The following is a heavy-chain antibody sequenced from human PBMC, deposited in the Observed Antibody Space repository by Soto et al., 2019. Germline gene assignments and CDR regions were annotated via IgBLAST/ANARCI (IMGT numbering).Heavy chain of an antibody. V-gene: IGHV3-30-3*01. J-gene: IGHJ3*02. CDR1: GFTFSSYA. CDR2: ISYDGSNK. D-gene: IGHD1-26*01. CDR3: ARDSGVGARAFDI. Sequence: QVQLVESGGGVVQPGRSLRLSCAASGFTFSSYAMHWVRQAPGKGLEWVAVISYDGSNKYYADSVKGRFTISRDNSKNTLYLQMNSLRAEDTAVYYCARDSGVGARAFDIRGQGTMVTVSS.